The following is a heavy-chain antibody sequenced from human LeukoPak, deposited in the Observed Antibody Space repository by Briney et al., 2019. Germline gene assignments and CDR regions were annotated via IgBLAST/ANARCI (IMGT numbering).Heavy chain of an antibody. CDR1: GFAFSSYG. CDR3: AKDSGNYALPLDY. CDR2: IRYDGSNK. D-gene: IGHD4-11*01. V-gene: IGHV3-30*02. J-gene: IGHJ4*02. Sequence: GGSLRLSCAASGFAFSSYGMHWVRQAPGKGLEWVAFIRYDGSNKYYADSVKGRFTISRDNSKNTLYLQMNSLRAQDTAVYYCAKDSGNYALPLDYWGQGTLVTVSS.